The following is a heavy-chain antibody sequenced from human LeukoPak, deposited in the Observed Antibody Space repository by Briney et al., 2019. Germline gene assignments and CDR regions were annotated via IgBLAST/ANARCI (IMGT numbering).Heavy chain of an antibody. CDR3: AKDQDYGNLIGLFDY. Sequence: PGGSLRLSCAASGFTFSSYAMSWVRQAPGKGLEWVSAISGSGGSTYYADSVKGRFTISRDNSKNTLYLQMNSLRAEDTAVYYRAKDQDYGNLIGLFDYWGQGTLVTVSS. J-gene: IGHJ4*02. CDR2: ISGSGGST. D-gene: IGHD4-17*01. CDR1: GFTFSSYA. V-gene: IGHV3-23*01.